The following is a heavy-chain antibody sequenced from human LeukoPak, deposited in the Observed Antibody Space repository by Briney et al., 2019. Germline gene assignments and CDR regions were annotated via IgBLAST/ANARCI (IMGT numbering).Heavy chain of an antibody. CDR1: GFTFGDYA. CDR3: TRGFELLWFGEFHPHHYFGY. CDR2: IRSKAYGGTT. J-gene: IGHJ4*02. Sequence: GGSLRLSCTASGFTFGDYAMSRVRQAPGKGLEWVGFIRSKAYGGTTEYAASVKGRFTISRDDSKSIAYLQMNSLKTEDTAVYYCTRGFELLWFGEFHPHHYFGYWGQGTLVTVSS. V-gene: IGHV3-49*04. D-gene: IGHD3-10*01.